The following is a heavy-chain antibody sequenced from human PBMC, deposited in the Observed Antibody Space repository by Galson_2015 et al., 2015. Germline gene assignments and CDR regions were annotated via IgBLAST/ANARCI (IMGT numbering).Heavy chain of an antibody. CDR2: MNPNSGNT. CDR3: ARLRFLEWLQNYYYYYGMDV. D-gene: IGHD3-3*01. Sequence: SVKVSCKASGYTFTSYDINWVRQATGQGLEWMGWMNPNSGNTGYAQKFQGRVTMTRSTSISTAYMELSSLRSEDTAVYYCARLRFLEWLQNYYYYYGMDVWGQGTTVTVSS. V-gene: IGHV1-8*01. CDR1: GYTFTSYD. J-gene: IGHJ6*02.